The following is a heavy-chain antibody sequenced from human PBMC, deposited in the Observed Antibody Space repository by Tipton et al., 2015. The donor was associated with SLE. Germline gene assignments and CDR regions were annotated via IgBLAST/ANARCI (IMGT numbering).Heavy chain of an antibody. CDR3: ARLDVRKRFRESDQFYGLDV. V-gene: IGHV4-34*01. J-gene: IGHJ6*02. CDR2: INNRGFD. CDR1: GGSFSGHY. D-gene: IGHD3-10*01. Sequence: TLSLTCAVYGGSFSGHYWTWIRQSPGTGLEWIGEINNRGFDSSNPSLKSRVTISVDTSKNQFSLSLRSVTAADTAIYYCARLDVRKRFRESDQFYGLDVWGQGTTVTVSS.